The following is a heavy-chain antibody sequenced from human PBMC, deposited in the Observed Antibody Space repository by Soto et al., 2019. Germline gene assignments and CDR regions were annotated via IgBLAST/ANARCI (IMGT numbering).Heavy chain of an antibody. D-gene: IGHD3-9*01. V-gene: IGHV3-23*01. Sequence: GALRRSCAASGFTFSSYAMSWVRQAPGKGLEWVSAISGSGGSTYYADSVKGRFTISRDNSQNSLYLVMNSLRAEDTAVYYCAGDKDWAFDYWGQGTLVTSPQ. CDR1: GFTFSSYA. CDR2: ISGSGGST. J-gene: IGHJ4*02. CDR3: AGDKDWAFDY.